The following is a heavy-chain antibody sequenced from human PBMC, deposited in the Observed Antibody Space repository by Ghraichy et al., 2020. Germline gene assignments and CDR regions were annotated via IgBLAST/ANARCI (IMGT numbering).Heavy chain of an antibody. D-gene: IGHD2-21*02. CDR2: IYSGGRT. V-gene: IGHV3-66*02. CDR3: ARSAGGVTGY. J-gene: IGHJ4*02. Sequence: GGSLRLSCAASGFIVSSNYMSWVRQAPGKGLEWVSVIYSGGRTDYPASAKGRLTISSDNSKNTLYLQMNSLIAEDTAVYYCARSAGGVTGYWGQGTLVTVAS. CDR1: GFIVSSNY.